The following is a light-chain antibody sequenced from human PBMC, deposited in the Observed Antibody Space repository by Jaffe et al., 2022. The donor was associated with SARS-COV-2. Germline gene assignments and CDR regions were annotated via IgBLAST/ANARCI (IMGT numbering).Light chain of an antibody. CDR3: QLLNSFPLT. J-gene: IGKJ4*01. CDR1: QGISNY. V-gene: IGKV1-9*01. CDR2: DAS. Sequence: DIQLTQSPSFLSASVGDRVTITCRASQGISNYLAWYQQKPGKAPNLLIYDASTLQSGVPSRFSGSGSGTEFTLTISSLQPDDFTTYYCQLLNSFPLTFGGGTRVKIK.